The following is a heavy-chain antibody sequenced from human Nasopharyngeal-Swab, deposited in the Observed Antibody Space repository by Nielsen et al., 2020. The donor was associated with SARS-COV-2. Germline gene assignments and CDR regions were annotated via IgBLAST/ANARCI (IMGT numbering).Heavy chain of an antibody. D-gene: IGHD6-6*01. CDR3: ARDLYSSSSTPDY. J-gene: IGHJ4*02. CDR2: IIPILGIA. CDR1: GGTFSSYA. V-gene: IGHV1-69*04. Sequence: SVKVSCKASGGTFSSYAISWVRQAPGQGLEWMGRIIPILGIANYAQKFQGRVTITADKSTSTAYMELSSLRSDDTAVYYCARDLYSSSSTPDYWGQGTLVTVSS.